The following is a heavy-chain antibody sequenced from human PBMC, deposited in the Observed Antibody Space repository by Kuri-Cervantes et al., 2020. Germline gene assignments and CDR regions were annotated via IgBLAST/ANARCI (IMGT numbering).Heavy chain of an antibody. V-gene: IGHV3-48*04. CDR3: ARDRPLGGCSSTSCYVPSVYYYYGMDV. CDR1: GFIFKSHW. Sequence: GESLKISCAASGFIFKSHWMSWVRQAPGKGLEWVSYISSSGSTIYYADSVKGRFTISRDNAKNSLYLQMNSLRAEDTAVYYCARDRPLGGCSSTSCYVPSVYYYYGMDVWGQGTTVTVSS. D-gene: IGHD2-2*01. CDR2: ISSSGSTI. J-gene: IGHJ6*02.